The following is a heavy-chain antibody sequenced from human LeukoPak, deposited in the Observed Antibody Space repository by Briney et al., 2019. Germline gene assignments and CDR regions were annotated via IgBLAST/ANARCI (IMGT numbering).Heavy chain of an antibody. J-gene: IGHJ2*01. V-gene: IGHV3-53*01. Sequence: RGSLTLSCEGSGFSVSTNYMNWVRQAPGKGLEWVSILYSGGSTYYADSVKGRFTVSRDSSKNTLYLHMNSLRAEDTAVYYCARVGDHYHWYLDVWGRGTLVTASS. CDR2: LYSGGST. D-gene: IGHD3-10*01. CDR3: ARVGDHYHWYLDV. CDR1: GFSVSTNY.